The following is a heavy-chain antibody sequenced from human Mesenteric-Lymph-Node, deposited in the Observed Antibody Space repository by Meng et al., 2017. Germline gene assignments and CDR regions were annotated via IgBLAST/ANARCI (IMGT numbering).Heavy chain of an antibody. CDR1: GFTFSSYW. J-gene: IGHJ3*02. D-gene: IGHD2-2*01. V-gene: IGHV3-7*01. CDR2: IKQDGNEK. Sequence: GGSLRRSCAASGFTFSSYWMSWARQAPGKGLEWVANIKQDGNEKYYVDSVKGRFTISRDNAKNSLYLQMNSLRAEDTAVYYCARVRTRQGYAFDIWGQGTMVTVSS. CDR3: ARVRTRQGYAFDI.